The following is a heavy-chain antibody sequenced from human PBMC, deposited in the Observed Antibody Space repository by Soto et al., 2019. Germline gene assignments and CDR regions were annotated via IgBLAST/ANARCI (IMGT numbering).Heavy chain of an antibody. V-gene: IGHV3-9*01. J-gene: IGHJ6*03. CDR2: ITWSSDSM. Sequence: EVQLVESGGGLVQPGRSLRLSCVASGFTFYNHGMHWFRQAPGRGLEWVSGITWSSDSMGYADSVKGRFTISRDNAKNSLYLQMNSLRPEDTALYYCAKEDSGFSGYMDVWGKGTTVTVSS. CDR1: GFTFYNHG. D-gene: IGHD3-10*01. CDR3: AKEDSGFSGYMDV.